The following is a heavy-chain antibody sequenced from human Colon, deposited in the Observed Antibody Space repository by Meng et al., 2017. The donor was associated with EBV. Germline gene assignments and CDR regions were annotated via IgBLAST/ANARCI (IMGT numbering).Heavy chain of an antibody. CDR2: VSHPGSA. D-gene: IGHD3-9*01. CDR1: GGSFSGYV. J-gene: IGHJ4*02. CDR3: ARVPTTGYKDH. V-gene: IGHV4-34*01. Sequence: LKQVGGGIMKPWETLSLTFTDKGGSFSGYVRSWVRQPPGKGMEWIGEVSHPGSANYNPSLKSRVTISVDASEKQFSLRLTSVTAADSAVYYCARVPTTGYKDHWGQGTLVTVSS.